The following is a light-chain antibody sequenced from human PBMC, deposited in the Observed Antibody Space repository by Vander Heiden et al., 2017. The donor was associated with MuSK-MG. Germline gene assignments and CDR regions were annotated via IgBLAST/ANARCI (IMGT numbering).Light chain of an antibody. V-gene: IGKV1-33*01. J-gene: IGKJ5*01. CDR2: DAS. CDR1: QDISNY. Sequence: DIQMTQSPSSLSASVGDRGTITCQASQDISNYLNWYQQKPGKAPKLLIYDASNLETGVPSRFSGSGSGTDFTFTISSLQPEDIATYYCQQNDNPPITFGQGTQVEIK. CDR3: QQNDNPPIT.